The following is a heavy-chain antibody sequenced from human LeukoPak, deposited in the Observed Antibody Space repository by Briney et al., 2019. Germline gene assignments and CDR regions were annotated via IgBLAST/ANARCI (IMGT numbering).Heavy chain of an antibody. CDR3: ATNWSDFDF. V-gene: IGHV4-38-2*01. Sequence: SETLSLTCSVSGYSISSGPYWGWIRQPPEQGLQWIASIYLGETTYYTPSLKSRVTISVDTSKNLLSLRLTSVTAADTAVYYCATNWSDFDFWGPGTLVTVSS. D-gene: IGHD1-1*01. CDR1: GYSISSGPY. J-gene: IGHJ4*02. CDR2: IYLGETT.